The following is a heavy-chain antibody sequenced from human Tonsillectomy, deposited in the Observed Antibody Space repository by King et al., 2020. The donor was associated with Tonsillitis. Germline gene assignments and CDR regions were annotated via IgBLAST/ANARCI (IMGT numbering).Heavy chain of an antibody. J-gene: IGHJ3*02. CDR2: INPSGTNT. V-gene: IGHV3-11*06. Sequence: VQLVESGGGLVKPGGSLRLSCAASGFPFSDYYMSWIRQAPGKGLEWLSFINPSGTNTDYVASVRGRFTISRDNAKNSMFLQMNSLRAEDTGVYFCGREYWGAFDIWGQGTMVTVSS. CDR1: GFPFSDYY. D-gene: IGHD2-8*02. CDR3: GREYWGAFDI.